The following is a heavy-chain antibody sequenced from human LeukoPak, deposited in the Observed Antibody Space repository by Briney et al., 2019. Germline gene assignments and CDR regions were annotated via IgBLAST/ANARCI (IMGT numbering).Heavy chain of an antibody. V-gene: IGHV1-2*02. D-gene: IGHD3-10*01. CDR3: ARRITMVRGVIITSNWFDP. Sequence: ASVKVSCKASGYTFTGYHMHWVRQAPGQGLEWMGWINPNSGGTNYAQKFQGRVTMTRDTSISTAYMELSRLRSDDTAVYYCARRITMVRGVIITSNWFDPWGQGTLVTVSS. CDR2: INPNSGGT. CDR1: GYTFTGYH. J-gene: IGHJ5*02.